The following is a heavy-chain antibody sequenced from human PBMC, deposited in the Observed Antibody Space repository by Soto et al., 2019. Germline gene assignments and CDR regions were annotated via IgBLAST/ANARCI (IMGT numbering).Heavy chain of an antibody. Sequence: SETLSLTCTVSGGSISSYYWSWIRQPPGKGLEWIGYIYYSGSTNYNPSLKSRVTISVDTSKNQFSLKLSSVTAADTAVYYCASSSWVYYYYYMDVWGKGTTVNVSS. D-gene: IGHD6-13*01. CDR3: ASSSWVYYYYYMDV. CDR1: GGSISSYY. V-gene: IGHV4-59*01. J-gene: IGHJ6*03. CDR2: IYYSGST.